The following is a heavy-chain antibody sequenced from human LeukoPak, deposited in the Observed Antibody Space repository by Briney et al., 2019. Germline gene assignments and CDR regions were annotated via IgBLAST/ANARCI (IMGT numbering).Heavy chain of an antibody. CDR3: ASSYCSSTSCSHDAFDI. V-gene: IGHV3-30*03. CDR2: ISYDGSNK. D-gene: IGHD2-2*01. CDR1: GFTFSSYG. Sequence: PGRSLRLSCAASGFTFSSYGMHWVRQAPGKGLEGVAVISYDGSNKYYADSVKGRFTISRDNSKNTLYLQMNSLRAEDTAVYYCASSYCSSTSCSHDAFDIWGQGTMVTVSS. J-gene: IGHJ3*02.